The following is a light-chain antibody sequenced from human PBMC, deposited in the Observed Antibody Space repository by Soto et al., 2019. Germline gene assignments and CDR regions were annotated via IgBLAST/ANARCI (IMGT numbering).Light chain of an antibody. Sequence: EIVMTQSPATLSVSPGERATLSCRASQSVSSNLAWYQQKPGQAPRLLIYGASIRATGIPARFSGSGSGTEFTLTISSLQSEDFAVYYCQQYNNWPRTFGQGIKVEIK. J-gene: IGKJ1*01. V-gene: IGKV3D-15*01. CDR3: QQYNNWPRT. CDR2: GAS. CDR1: QSVSSN.